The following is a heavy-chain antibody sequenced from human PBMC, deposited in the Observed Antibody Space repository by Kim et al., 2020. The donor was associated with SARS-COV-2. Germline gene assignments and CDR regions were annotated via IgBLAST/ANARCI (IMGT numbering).Heavy chain of an antibody. Sequence: SETLSLTCTVSGGSISSSSYYWGWIRQPPGKGLEWIGSIYYSGSTYYNPSLKSRVTISVDTSKNQFSLKLSSVTAADTAVYYCARHRGYYDILTGYQSFGYFDYWGQGNLVTVSS. V-gene: IGHV4-39*01. D-gene: IGHD3-9*01. CDR1: GGSISSSSYY. CDR3: ARHRGYYDILTGYQSFGYFDY. CDR2: IYYSGST. J-gene: IGHJ4*02.